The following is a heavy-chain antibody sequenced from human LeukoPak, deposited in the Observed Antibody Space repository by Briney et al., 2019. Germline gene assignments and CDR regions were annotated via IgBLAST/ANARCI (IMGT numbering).Heavy chain of an antibody. CDR2: IYYSGST. CDR3: ARDSLGYDAFDI. V-gene: IGHV4-31*03. Sequence: SETLSLTCTVSGVSISSGGYYWSWIRQHPGKGLEWIGYIYYSGSTYYNPSLKSRVTISVDTSKNQFSLKLSSVTAADTAVYYCARDSLGYDAFDIWGQGTMVTVSS. D-gene: IGHD3-22*01. CDR1: GVSISSGGYY. J-gene: IGHJ3*02.